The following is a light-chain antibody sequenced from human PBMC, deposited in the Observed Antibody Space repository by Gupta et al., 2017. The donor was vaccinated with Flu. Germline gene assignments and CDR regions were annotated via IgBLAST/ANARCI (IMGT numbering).Light chain of an antibody. CDR3: GTWDSRLSAAV. Sequence: QSVLTPPPSVSAAPGQKVTISCSGSSSNIGSNYVSWYQQLPGTTPKLLIYDNNKRPSGIPDRFSGSKSGTSATLGITGLQTGDEADYYCGTWDSRLSAAVFGGGTQLTVL. CDR2: DNN. CDR1: SSNIGSNY. V-gene: IGLV1-51*01. J-gene: IGLJ7*01.